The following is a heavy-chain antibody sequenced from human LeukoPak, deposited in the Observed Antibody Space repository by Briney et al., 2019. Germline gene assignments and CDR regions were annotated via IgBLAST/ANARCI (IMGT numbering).Heavy chain of an antibody. D-gene: IGHD3-22*01. CDR2: ISSRSSYK. V-gene: IGHV3-21*06. Sequence: PGGSLRLSCAASGFTFSSYTMNWVRQAPGKGLEWVSAISSRSSYKYYADSVKGRFTVSRDNAKNSLYLEMNSLRVDDTAVYYCARGDYDSSGYDYWGQGTLVTVSS. J-gene: IGHJ4*02. CDR1: GFTFSSYT. CDR3: ARGDYDSSGYDY.